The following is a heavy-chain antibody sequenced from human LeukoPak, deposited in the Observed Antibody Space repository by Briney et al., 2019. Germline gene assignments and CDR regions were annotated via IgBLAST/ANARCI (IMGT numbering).Heavy chain of an antibody. Sequence: GGSLRLSCVASGFTFSNYAMHWVRQAPGKGLEWVAVIAYDGRNKFCADSLKGRFSISRDNSMNTLYLQMNTLRTEDTAVYYCATQPCDSGSCYLGHWGQGTVVTLSS. CDR1: GFTFSNYA. CDR3: ATQPCDSGSCYLGH. J-gene: IGHJ4*02. CDR2: IAYDGRNK. V-gene: IGHV3-30-3*01. D-gene: IGHD2-15*01.